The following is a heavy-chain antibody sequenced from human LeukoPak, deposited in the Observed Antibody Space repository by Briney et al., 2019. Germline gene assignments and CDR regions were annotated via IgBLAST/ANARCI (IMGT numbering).Heavy chain of an antibody. Sequence: ASVKVSCKASGYTFTIYGISWVRQAPGQGLEWMGWISAYNGNTNYAQKLQGRVTMTTDTSTSTAYMELRSLRSDDTAVYYCARVRSILTGYYIDYWGQGTLVTVSS. CDR3: ARVRSILTGYYIDY. V-gene: IGHV1-18*01. D-gene: IGHD3-9*01. CDR1: GYTFTIYG. J-gene: IGHJ4*02. CDR2: ISAYNGNT.